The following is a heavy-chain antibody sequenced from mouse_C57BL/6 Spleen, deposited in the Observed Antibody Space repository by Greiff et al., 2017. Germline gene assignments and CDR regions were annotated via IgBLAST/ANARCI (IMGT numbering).Heavy chain of an antibody. D-gene: IGHD4-1*01. V-gene: IGHV3-1*01. CDR3: ARGELGAMDY. Sequence: EVQLQQSGPGMVKPSQSLSLTCTVTGYSITSGYDWHWIRHFPGNKLEWMGYISYSGSTNYNPSLKSRISITHDTSKNHFFLKLNSVTTEDTATYYCARGELGAMDYWGQGTSVTVSS. J-gene: IGHJ4*01. CDR2: ISYSGST. CDR1: GYSITSGYD.